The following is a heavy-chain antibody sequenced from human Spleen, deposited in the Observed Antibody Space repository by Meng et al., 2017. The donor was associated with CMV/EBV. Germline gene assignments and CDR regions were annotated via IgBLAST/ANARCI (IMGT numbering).Heavy chain of an antibody. CDR1: GFSLSTSGVG. V-gene: IGHV2-5*02. CDR3: AHRKGYSYGYYSDY. CDR2: IYWDDDK. J-gene: IGHJ4*02. Sequence: QITLKESVPTLVKPXXTLTLTFTFSGFSLSTSGVGVGWIRQPPGKALEWLALIYWDDDKRYSPSLKSRLTITKDTSKNQVVLTMTNMDPVDTATYYCAHRKGYSYGYYSDYWGQGTLVTVSS. D-gene: IGHD5-18*01.